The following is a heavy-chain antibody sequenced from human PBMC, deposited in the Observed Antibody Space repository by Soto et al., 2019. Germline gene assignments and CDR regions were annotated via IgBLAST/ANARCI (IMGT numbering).Heavy chain of an antibody. Sequence: GESLKISCKGSGYSFTSYCIGWVRQMPGKGLEWMGIIYPGDSDTRYSPSFQGQVTISADKSISTAYLQWSSLKASDTAMYYCARQGGDYDFGAPYYYYYGMDVWGQGTTVTVS. CDR2: IYPGDSDT. CDR1: GYSFTSYC. CDR3: ARQGGDYDFGAPYYYYYGMDV. J-gene: IGHJ6*02. D-gene: IGHD3-3*01. V-gene: IGHV5-51*01.